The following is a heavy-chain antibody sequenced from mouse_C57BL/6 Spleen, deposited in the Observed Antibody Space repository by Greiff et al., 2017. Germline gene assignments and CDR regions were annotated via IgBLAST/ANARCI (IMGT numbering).Heavy chain of an antibody. Sequence: VQLQQPGAELVKPGASVKLSCKASGYTFTSYWMHWVKQRPGQGLEWIGMIHPNSGSTNYNEKFKSKATLTVDKSSSTAYMQLSSLTSEDSAVYYCARSGDGYYRNYAMDYWGQGTSVTVSS. CDR2: IHPNSGST. V-gene: IGHV1-64*01. D-gene: IGHD2-3*01. J-gene: IGHJ4*01. CDR3: ARSGDGYYRNYAMDY. CDR1: GYTFTSYW.